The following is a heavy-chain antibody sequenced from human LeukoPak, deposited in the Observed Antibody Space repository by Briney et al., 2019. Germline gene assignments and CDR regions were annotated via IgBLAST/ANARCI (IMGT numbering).Heavy chain of an antibody. CDR1: RGTFSSYT. D-gene: IGHD5-24*01. V-gene: IGHV1-69*04. J-gene: IGHJ4*02. Sequence: SVKVSWKASRGTFSSYTISWVRQAPGQGLEWMGRIIPILGIANYAQKFQGRVTITADKSTSTAYMELSSLRSEDTAVYYCARDRGDGYNYSPFDYWGQGTLVTVSS. CDR2: IIPILGIA. CDR3: ARDRGDGYNYSPFDY.